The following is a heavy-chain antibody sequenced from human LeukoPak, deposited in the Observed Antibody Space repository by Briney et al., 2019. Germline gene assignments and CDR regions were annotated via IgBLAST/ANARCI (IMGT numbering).Heavy chain of an antibody. V-gene: IGHV3-9*01. D-gene: IGHD3-16*01. CDR3: AKDTDYYAGLDA. Sequence: PGGSLRLSCTASGFIFNDFGMHWVRQGPGKGLEWVSGISWNSGSKGYADSVKGRFTISRDNAKNALYLEMNSPRTEDTALYYCAKDTDYYAGLDAWGQGTTVTVSS. J-gene: IGHJ6*02. CDR1: GFIFNDFG. CDR2: ISWNSGSK.